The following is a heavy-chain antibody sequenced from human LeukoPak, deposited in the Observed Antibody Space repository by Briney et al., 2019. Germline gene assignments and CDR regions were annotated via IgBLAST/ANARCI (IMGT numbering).Heavy chain of an antibody. CDR2: IRFDGVNK. CDR1: GFTFSSYE. D-gene: IGHD3-3*01. Sequence: GGSLRLSCAASGFTFSSYEMNWVRQTPGKGLEWVAFIRFDGVNKYYADSVKGRFTISRDNSKNTLYLEMNSLIPEDTALYYCAKPQEADLWVPDYWGQGTLVTVSS. CDR3: AKPQEADLWVPDY. V-gene: IGHV3-30*02. J-gene: IGHJ4*02.